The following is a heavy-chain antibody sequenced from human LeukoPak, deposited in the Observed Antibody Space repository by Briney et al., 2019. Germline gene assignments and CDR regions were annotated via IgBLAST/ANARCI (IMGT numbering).Heavy chain of an antibody. J-gene: IGHJ4*02. CDR2: IYPRDSDS. CDR1: GFSFNTSW. D-gene: IGHD1-26*01. V-gene: IGHV5-51*01. Sequence: GESLKISCQESGFSFNTSWFAWVRQMPGKGLEWIGIIYPRDSDSRYSPSFQGRVTLSVDRSINTAYLHWSSLRPSDTAIYYCATSPYYRFADWGQGTLVAVSS. CDR3: ATSPYYRFAD.